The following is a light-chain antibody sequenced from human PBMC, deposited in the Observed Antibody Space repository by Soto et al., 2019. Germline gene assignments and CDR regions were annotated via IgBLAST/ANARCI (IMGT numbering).Light chain of an antibody. CDR3: QQYNSYSYT. J-gene: IGKJ2*01. Sequence: DIQMTQSPSTLSASVGDRVTITCRASQSISSWLAWYQQKPGKAPKLLIYKASSLESGVPSRFSGSGSGTEFTLTISSLQPDDFETYYCQQYNSYSYTFGQGTKREIK. CDR1: QSISSW. CDR2: KAS. V-gene: IGKV1-5*03.